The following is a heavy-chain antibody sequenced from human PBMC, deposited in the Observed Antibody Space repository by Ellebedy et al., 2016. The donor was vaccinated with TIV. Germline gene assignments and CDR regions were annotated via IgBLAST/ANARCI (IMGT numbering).Heavy chain of an antibody. D-gene: IGHD1-26*01. CDR3: AKGSSGTYYGRAAEN. V-gene: IGHV3-7*03. CDR1: GFTFSDAW. Sequence: GGSLRLSCAASGFTFSDAWMNWVRQAPGKGLEWVAQIKEDGSVEAYIDSVKGRFSISRDNAKNSLYLQMNSLRTEDTAFYHCAKGSSGTYYGRAAENWGQGTLVTVSS. J-gene: IGHJ4*02. CDR2: IKEDGSVE.